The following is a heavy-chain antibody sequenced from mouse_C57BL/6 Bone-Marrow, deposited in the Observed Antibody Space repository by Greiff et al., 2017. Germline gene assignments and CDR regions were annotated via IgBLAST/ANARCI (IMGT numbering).Heavy chain of an antibody. V-gene: IGHV1-50*01. D-gene: IGHD1-1*01. Sequence: QVQLKQPGAELVKPGASVKLSCKASGYTFTSYWMQWVKQRPGQGLEWIGEIDPSDSYTNYNQKFKGKATLTVDTSSSTAYMQLSSLTSEDSAVYYCARGYGSSPYYVDYWGQGTTLTVSS. J-gene: IGHJ2*01. CDR2: IDPSDSYT. CDR3: ARGYGSSPYYVDY. CDR1: GYTFTSYW.